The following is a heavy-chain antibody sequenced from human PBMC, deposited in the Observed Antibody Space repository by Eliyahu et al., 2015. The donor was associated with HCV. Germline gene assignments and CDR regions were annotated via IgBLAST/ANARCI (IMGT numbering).Heavy chain of an antibody. J-gene: IGHJ4*02. CDR2: INHXGST. Sequence: QVQLQQWGAGLLKPSEPLSLTCAVYVGPSVXTTGSWXRPXPGSGXEWIGEINHXGSTNYNPSLKSRVTISVDTSKNQFSLKLSSVTAADTAVYYCARGRFRRIPKPAPFDYWGQGTLVTVSS. D-gene: IGHD6-6*01. V-gene: IGHV4-34*01. CDR3: ARGRFRRIPKPAPFDY. CDR1: VGPSVXTT.